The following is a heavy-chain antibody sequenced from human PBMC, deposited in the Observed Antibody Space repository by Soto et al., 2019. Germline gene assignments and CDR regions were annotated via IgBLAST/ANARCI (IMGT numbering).Heavy chain of an antibody. Sequence: SETLSLTCTVSDGSISTYYWSWIRQPAGKELEWIGHVFTSGTTNYTPSLKSRVSMSLDTAKNQFSLKLSSVTAADTAVYYCARQLRFLEWLPTHWFDPWGQGTLVTVSS. V-gene: IGHV4-4*07. J-gene: IGHJ5*02. CDR1: DGSISTYY. CDR3: ARQLRFLEWLPTHWFDP. D-gene: IGHD3-3*01. CDR2: VFTSGTT.